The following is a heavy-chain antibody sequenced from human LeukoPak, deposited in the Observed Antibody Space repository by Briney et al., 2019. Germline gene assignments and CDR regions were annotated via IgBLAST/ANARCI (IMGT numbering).Heavy chain of an antibody. CDR1: GFTFSNAW. J-gene: IGHJ3*02. CDR2: ISYDGSNK. D-gene: IGHD2-2*01. CDR3: ARDHRGGYCSSTSCFAFDI. Sequence: PGGSLRLSCAASGFTFSNAWMNWVRQAPGKGLEWVAVISYDGSNKYYADSVKGRFTISRDNSKNTLYLQMNGLRAEDTAVYYCARDHRGGYCSSTSCFAFDIWGQGTMVTVSS. V-gene: IGHV3-30*03.